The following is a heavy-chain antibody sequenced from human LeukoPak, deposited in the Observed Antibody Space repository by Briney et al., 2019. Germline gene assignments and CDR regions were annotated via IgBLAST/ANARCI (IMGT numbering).Heavy chain of an antibody. CDR2: IYSGGGT. Sequence: GGSLRLSCAASGLSVSSTYMTWVRQAPGKGLEWVSVIYSGGGTNYADSLKGRFSISRDNSKNTLYLQMNSLRAEDTAVYYCVGEGKYWGQGTLITVSS. J-gene: IGHJ4*02. CDR3: VGEGKY. V-gene: IGHV3-53*01. D-gene: IGHD4-17*01. CDR1: GLSVSSTY.